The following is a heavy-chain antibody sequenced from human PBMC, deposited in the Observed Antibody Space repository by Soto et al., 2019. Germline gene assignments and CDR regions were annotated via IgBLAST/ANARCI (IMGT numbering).Heavy chain of an antibody. CDR2: IDPSDSYT. V-gene: IGHV5-10-1*01. D-gene: IGHD3-22*01. CDR1: GYSFTSYW. J-gene: IGHJ4*02. Sequence: PGESLKISCKGSGYSFTSYWISWVRQMPGKGLEWMGRIDPSDSYTNYSPSFQGHVTISADKSISTAYLQWSSLKASDTAMYYCARQADYYDSSGYVPWFDYWGQGTPVTVSS. CDR3: ARQADYYDSSGYVPWFDY.